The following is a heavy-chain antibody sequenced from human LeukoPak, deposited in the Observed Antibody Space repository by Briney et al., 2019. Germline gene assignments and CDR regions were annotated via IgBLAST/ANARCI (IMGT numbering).Heavy chain of an antibody. Sequence: GGSLRLSCAASGFTFSSYWMHWVRQAPGKGLVWVSRINSDGSSTSYADSVKGRFTIPRDNAKNTLYLQMNSLRAEDTAVYYCARGDSGYAPTGYYGMDVWGRGTTVTVSS. CDR2: INSDGSST. D-gene: IGHD5-12*01. V-gene: IGHV3-74*01. J-gene: IGHJ6*02. CDR1: GFTFSSYW. CDR3: ARGDSGYAPTGYYGMDV.